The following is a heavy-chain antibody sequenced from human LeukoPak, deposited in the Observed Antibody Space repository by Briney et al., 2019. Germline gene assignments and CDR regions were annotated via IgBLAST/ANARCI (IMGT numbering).Heavy chain of an antibody. J-gene: IGHJ4*02. V-gene: IGHV3-21*01. CDR1: GFTFSSYS. D-gene: IGHD2-2*02. Sequence: GGSLRLSCAASGFTFSSYSMNWVRQAPGKGLEWVSSISSSNSYIYYADSVKGRFTISRDNAKNSLYLQMNSLRAEDTAVYYCARDIVVIPAAIGPWNYWGQGTLVTVSS. CDR3: ARDIVVIPAAIGPWNY. CDR2: ISSSNSYI.